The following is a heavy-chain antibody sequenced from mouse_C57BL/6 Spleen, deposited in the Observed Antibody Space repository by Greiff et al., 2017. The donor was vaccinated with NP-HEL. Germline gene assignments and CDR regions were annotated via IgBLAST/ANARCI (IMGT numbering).Heavy chain of an antibody. CDR2: IDPETGGT. CDR1: GYTFTDYE. Sequence: VQLQESGAELVRPGASVTLSCKASGYTFTDYEMHWVKQTPVHGLEWIGAIDPETGGTAYNQKFKGKAILTADKSSSTAYMELRSLTSEDSAVYYCTTSLRYLAWFAYWGQGTLVTVSA. J-gene: IGHJ3*01. V-gene: IGHV1-15*01. D-gene: IGHD1-1*01. CDR3: TTSLRYLAWFAY.